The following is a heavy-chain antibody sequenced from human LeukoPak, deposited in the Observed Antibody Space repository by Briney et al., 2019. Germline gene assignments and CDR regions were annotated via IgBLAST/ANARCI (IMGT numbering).Heavy chain of an antibody. CDR3: ARGGIQLWFLVDY. CDR2: INPNSGGT. Sequence: ASVKVSCKASGYTFTGYFMHWVRQAPGQGLEWMGWINPNSGGTNYAQKFQGGVTMTRDTSISTAYMELSSLRSDDTAVYYCARGGIQLWFLVDYWGQGTLVTVSS. D-gene: IGHD5-18*01. V-gene: IGHV1-2*02. J-gene: IGHJ4*02. CDR1: GYTFTGYF.